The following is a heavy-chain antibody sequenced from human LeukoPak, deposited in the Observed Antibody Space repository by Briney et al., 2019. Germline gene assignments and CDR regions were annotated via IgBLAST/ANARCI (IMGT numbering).Heavy chain of an antibody. J-gene: IGHJ4*02. CDR1: GFTFSSYW. CDR3: TRPSFDSSVSGVVY. Sequence: GGSLRLSCAASGFTFSSYWMSWVRQAPGKGLEWVANIKQDGSEKYYVDSVKGRFTISRDDSKNTAYLQMNSLKTEDTAVYYCTRPSFDSSVSGVVYWGQGTLVTVSS. CDR2: IKQDGSEK. D-gene: IGHD3-22*01. V-gene: IGHV3-7*03.